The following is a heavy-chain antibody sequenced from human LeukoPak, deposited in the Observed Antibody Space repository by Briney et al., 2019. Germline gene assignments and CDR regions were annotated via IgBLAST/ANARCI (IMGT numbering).Heavy chain of an antibody. Sequence: GGSLRLSCVGSGFTFSSYNINWVRQAPGKGLEWVSSISSSSSYIYYADSVKGRFTISRDSSKNRVYLQMNSLRAEDTAVYYCARETDRGVFDIWGQGTRVTVSS. V-gene: IGHV3-21*01. CDR3: ARETDRGVFDI. CDR2: ISSSSSYI. CDR1: GFTFSSYN. D-gene: IGHD2-8*02. J-gene: IGHJ3*02.